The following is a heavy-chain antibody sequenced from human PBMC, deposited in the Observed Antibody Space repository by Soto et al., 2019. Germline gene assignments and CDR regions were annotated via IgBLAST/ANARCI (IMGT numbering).Heavy chain of an antibody. CDR2: INPNSGGT. V-gene: IGHV1-2*04. CDR3: ARDEYDSSGYSNYAFDI. J-gene: IGHJ3*02. D-gene: IGHD3-22*01. Sequence: ASVKVSCKASGYTFTGYYMHWVRQAPGQGLEWMGWINPNSGGTNYAQKFQGWVNKTRDTSISTAYMELSRLKSDDTAFYFCARDEYDSSGYSNYAFDIWGQGTMVTVSS. CDR1: GYTFTGYY.